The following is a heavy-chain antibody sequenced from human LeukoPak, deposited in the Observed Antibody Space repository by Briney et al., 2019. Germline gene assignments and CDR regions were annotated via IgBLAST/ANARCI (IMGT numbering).Heavy chain of an antibody. CDR1: GFTLGDYA. D-gene: IGHD6-13*01. J-gene: IGHJ4*02. CDR3: TRKGSYSSSPRGYYFDY. V-gene: IGHV3-49*04. Sequence: GGSLRLSCTASGFTLGDYAMSWVRQAPGEGLGGVGFIRSKAYGGTTEYAASVKGRFTISRDDSKSIAYLQMNSLKTEDTAVYYCTRKGSYSSSPRGYYFDYWGQGTLVTVSS. CDR2: IRSKAYGGTT.